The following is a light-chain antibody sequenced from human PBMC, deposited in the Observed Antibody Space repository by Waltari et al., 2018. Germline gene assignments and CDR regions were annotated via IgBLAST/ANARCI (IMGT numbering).Light chain of an antibody. V-gene: IGLV3-1*01. CDR1: KLGDQY. CDR2: QCS. Sequence: SYELTQPPSVSVSPGQTASITCSGDKLGDQYACWYQQKPGQSPVLVNYQCSRRPSGIPERFSGSNSGNTATLTISGTQAMDEADYYCQAWDSSTWVFGGGTKLTVL. J-gene: IGLJ3*02. CDR3: QAWDSSTWV.